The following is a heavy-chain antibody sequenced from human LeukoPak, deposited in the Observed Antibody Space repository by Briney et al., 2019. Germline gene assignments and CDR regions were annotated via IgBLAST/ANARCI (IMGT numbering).Heavy chain of an antibody. CDR3: ASDRDGYNYADY. V-gene: IGHV4-39*01. J-gene: IGHJ4*02. CDR2: IYYSGST. D-gene: IGHD5-24*01. CDR1: GGSISSSSYY. Sequence: PETLSLTCTVSGGSISSSSYYWGWIRQPPGKGLEWIGSIYYSGSTYYNPSLKSRVTISVDTSKNQFSLKLSSVTAADTAVYYCASDRDGYNYADYWGQGTLVTVSS.